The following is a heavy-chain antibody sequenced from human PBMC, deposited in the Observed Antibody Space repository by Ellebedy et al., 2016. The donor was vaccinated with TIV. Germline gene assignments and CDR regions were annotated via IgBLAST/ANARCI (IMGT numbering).Heavy chain of an antibody. V-gene: IGHV4-4*02. J-gene: IGHJ4*02. Sequence: MPSETLSLTCAVSGDSISSSNWWNWVRQTPGKGLEWIGEIYQSGSTNYNPSLKSRVTISVDNSKNQFSLKLTSVTAADTAVYYCARAPAGTQQSPLDYWGQGTLVTVSS. CDR3: ARAPAGTQQSPLDY. CDR1: GDSISSSNW. D-gene: IGHD6-13*01. CDR2: IYQSGST.